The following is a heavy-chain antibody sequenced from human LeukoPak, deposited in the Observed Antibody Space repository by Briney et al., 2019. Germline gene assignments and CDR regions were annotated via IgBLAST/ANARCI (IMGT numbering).Heavy chain of an antibody. V-gene: IGHV3-73*01. CDR1: GGTFSGSA. J-gene: IGHJ6*02. CDR3: TLFRETGTTPRDFYQLTMDV. Sequence: GSSVKVSCKASGGTFSGSAIHWVRQASGKGLEWIGRIRSKVNNYATTYGVSVKGRLTISRDDSKNTAYLQMNSLELEDTAVYYCTLFRETGTTPRDFYQLTMDVWGQGTTVTVSS. D-gene: IGHD2-2*01. CDR2: IRSKVNNYAT.